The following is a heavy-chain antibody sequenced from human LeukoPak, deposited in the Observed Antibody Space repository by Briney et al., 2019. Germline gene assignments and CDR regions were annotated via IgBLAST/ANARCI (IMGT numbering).Heavy chain of an antibody. J-gene: IGHJ3*02. D-gene: IGHD2-2*01. Sequence: GESLKISCKGSGYSFTTYWIGWVREMPGKGLEWVGIIYPGDSDTRYSPSFQGQITISADKSISTAYLQWSSLKASDTAVYFCARLLCSSSSCYVDAFDIWGQGTMVTVSS. CDR2: IYPGDSDT. V-gene: IGHV5-51*01. CDR3: ARLLCSSSSCYVDAFDI. CDR1: GYSFTTYW.